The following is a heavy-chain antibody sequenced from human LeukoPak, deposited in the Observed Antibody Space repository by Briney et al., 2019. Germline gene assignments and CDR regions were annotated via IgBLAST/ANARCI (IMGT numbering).Heavy chain of an antibody. Sequence: PGGSLRLSCAASGFTFSSYSMNWVRQAPGKGLEWVSSISSSSSYIYYADSVKGRFTISRDNAKNSLYLQMNSLRAEDTAVYYCARGSIAAAGAYYFDYWGQGTLVTVSS. D-gene: IGHD6-13*01. J-gene: IGHJ4*02. V-gene: IGHV3-21*01. CDR2: ISSSSSYI. CDR3: ARGSIAAAGAYYFDY. CDR1: GFTFSSYS.